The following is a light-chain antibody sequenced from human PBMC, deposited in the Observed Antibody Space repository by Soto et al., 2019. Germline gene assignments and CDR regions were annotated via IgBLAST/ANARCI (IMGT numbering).Light chain of an antibody. J-gene: IGKJ1*01. V-gene: IGKV3-15*01. CDR1: QSISSS. Sequence: EVVMKQSPATLSVSTGESATLSCRASQSISSSKLAWYQQNPGQAPRLLLFGVSNRATGIPARFSGSGSGTEFSLTISSLQSEDFAVYYCQQYDYWPRTFGQGSIVDIK. CDR3: QQYDYWPRT. CDR2: GVS.